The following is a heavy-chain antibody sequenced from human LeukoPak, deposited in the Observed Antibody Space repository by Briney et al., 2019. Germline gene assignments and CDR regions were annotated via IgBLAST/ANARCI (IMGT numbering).Heavy chain of an antibody. CDR2: IIPIFGTA. CDR3: ASAPYCSSTSCYRNYYYYMDV. D-gene: IGHD2-2*01. J-gene: IGHJ6*03. Sequence: SVKVSCKASGGTFSSYAISWVRQAPGQGLEWMGGIIPIFGTANYAQKFQGRVTITADESTSTAYMELSSLRSEDTAVYYCASAPYCSSTSCYRNYYYYMDVWGKGTTVTVSS. V-gene: IGHV1-69*13. CDR1: GGTFSSYA.